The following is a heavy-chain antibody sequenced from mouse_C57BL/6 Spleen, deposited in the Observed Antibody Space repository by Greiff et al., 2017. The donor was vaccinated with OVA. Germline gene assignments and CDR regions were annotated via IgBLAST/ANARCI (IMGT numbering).Heavy chain of an antibody. CDR3: ARSDLLLRSYYFDY. D-gene: IGHD1-1*01. Sequence: EVQLQQSGPELVKPGASVKISCKASGYTFTDYYMNWVKQSHGKSLEWIGAINPNNGGTSYNQKFKGKATLTVDKSSSTAYMELRSLTSEDSAVYYCARSDLLLRSYYFDYWGQGTTLTVSS. CDR2: INPNNGGT. V-gene: IGHV1-26*01. CDR1: GYTFTDYY. J-gene: IGHJ2*01.